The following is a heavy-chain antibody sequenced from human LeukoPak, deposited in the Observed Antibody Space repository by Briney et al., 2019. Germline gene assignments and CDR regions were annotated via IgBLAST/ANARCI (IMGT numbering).Heavy chain of an antibody. V-gene: IGHV3-30*02. J-gene: IGHJ5*02. D-gene: IGHD3-10*01. Sequence: GGSLRLSCAASGFTFSSYGMHWVRQAPGKGLEWVAFIRYDGSNKYYADSVKGRFIISRDNSKNTLYLQMNSLRADDTALYYCAKERGHSSGSGTYPLCFDPWGQGTLVTVSS. CDR2: IRYDGSNK. CDR1: GFTFSSYG. CDR3: AKERGHSSGSGTYPLCFDP.